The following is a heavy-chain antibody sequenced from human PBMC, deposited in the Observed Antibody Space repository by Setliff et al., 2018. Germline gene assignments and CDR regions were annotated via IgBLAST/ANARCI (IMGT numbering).Heavy chain of an antibody. Sequence: GGSLRLSCAASGFTFSRYDIHWVRQVTGKGLEWVSGTAAAGDTYYADSVKGRFTISRENAKNSFYLQMNSLTAGDTAVYYCSRSSVVGGYSTTYYFDYMDVWGKGTTVTVSS. J-gene: IGHJ6*03. CDR3: SRSSVVGGYSTTYYFDYMDV. CDR1: GFTFSRYD. V-gene: IGHV3-13*04. D-gene: IGHD3-3*01. CDR2: TAAAGDT.